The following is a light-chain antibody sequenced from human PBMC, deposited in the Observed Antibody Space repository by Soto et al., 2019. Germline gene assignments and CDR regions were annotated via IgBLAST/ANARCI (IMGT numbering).Light chain of an antibody. V-gene: IGKV3-20*01. J-gene: IGKJ1*01. CDR1: QSVSGSY. CDR2: GAS. CDR3: QQYGSSPET. Sequence: EIVLTQSPGTPSLSPGGRATLSCRASQSVSGSYLAWYQQKPGQAPRLLIYGASSRATGIPDRFSGSGSGTDFTLTISRLEPEDFAVYYCQQYGSSPETFGQGTKLEIK.